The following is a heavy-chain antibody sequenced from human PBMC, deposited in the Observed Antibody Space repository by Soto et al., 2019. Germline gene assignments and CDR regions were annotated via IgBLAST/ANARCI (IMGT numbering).Heavy chain of an antibody. V-gene: IGHV4-39*01. D-gene: IGHD2-21*01. Sequence: SETLSLTCSVSGGSVSYNSYYWGWIRQPPGKGLEWVGGIFYTGTTYYNPSLKDRLSISVDTSKNSFSLNLTSVTAADTAVYFCARLVVVAPVANVWGQGALVTVSS. J-gene: IGHJ4*02. CDR2: IFYTGTT. CDR3: ARLVVVAPVANV. CDR1: GGSVSYNSYY.